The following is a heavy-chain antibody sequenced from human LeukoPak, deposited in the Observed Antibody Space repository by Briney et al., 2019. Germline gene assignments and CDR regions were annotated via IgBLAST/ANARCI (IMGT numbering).Heavy chain of an antibody. D-gene: IGHD3-22*01. CDR2: MSCSGGST. CDR1: GVTFSGDA. Sequence: GGSLRLSCAASGVTFSGDAISWVGQAAGQVRGRVSGMSCSGGSTHSVDSGMGPFTLSRDNSNNTLYLQMNSLRAADTAVYYCAKATAYYDSSGPDSWGQGTLVTVSS. J-gene: IGHJ4*02. V-gene: IGHV3-23*01. CDR3: AKATAYYDSSGPDS.